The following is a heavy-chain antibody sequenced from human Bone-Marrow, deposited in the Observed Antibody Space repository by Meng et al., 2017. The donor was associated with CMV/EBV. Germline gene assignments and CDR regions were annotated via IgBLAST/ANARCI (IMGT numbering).Heavy chain of an antibody. CDR1: GYTFTGYY. V-gene: IGHV1-2*02. J-gene: IGHJ4*02. D-gene: IGHD1-26*01. CDR3: ARDSGNYSIRDD. CDR2: INPNSGGT. Sequence: ASVKVSCKASGYTFTGYYMHWVRQAPGQGLEWMGWINPNSGGTNYAQKFQGRVTMTRDTSISTAYMELSRLRSDDTAVYYCARDSGNYSIRDDWGQGTLVTVSS.